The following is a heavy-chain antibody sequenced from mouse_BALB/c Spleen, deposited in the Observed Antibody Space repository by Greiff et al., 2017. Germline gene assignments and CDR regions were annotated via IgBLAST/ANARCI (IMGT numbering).Heavy chain of an antibody. D-gene: IGHD2-1*01. Sequence: EVKLMESGGGLVQPGGSLKLSCAASGFDFSRYWMSWVRQAPGKGLEWIGEINPDSSTINYTPSLKDKFIISRDNAKNTLYLQMSKVRSEDTALYYCARPLYYGNLYAMDYWGQGTSVTVSS. CDR2: INPDSSTI. CDR1: GFDFSRYW. CDR3: ARPLYYGNLYAMDY. J-gene: IGHJ4*01. V-gene: IGHV4-1*02.